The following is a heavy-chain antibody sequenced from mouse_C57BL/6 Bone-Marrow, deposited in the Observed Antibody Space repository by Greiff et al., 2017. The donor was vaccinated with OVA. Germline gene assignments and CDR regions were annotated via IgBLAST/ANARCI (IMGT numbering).Heavy chain of an antibody. CDR2: ILPGSGST. V-gene: IGHV1-9*01. Sequence: VQLQQSGAELMKPGASVKLSCKATGYTFTGYWIEWVKQRPGHGLEWIGEILPGSGSTNYNEKFKSKATLTVDKSSSTAYMQLSSLTSEDSAVYYCVYGSSYFDYWGQGTTLTVSS. CDR1: GYTFTGYW. J-gene: IGHJ2*01. CDR3: VYGSSYFDY. D-gene: IGHD1-1*01.